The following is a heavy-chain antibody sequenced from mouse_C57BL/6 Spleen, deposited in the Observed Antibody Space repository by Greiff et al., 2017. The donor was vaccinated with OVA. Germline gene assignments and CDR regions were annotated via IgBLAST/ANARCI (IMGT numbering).Heavy chain of an antibody. CDR2: INYDGSST. CDR1: GFTFSDYY. D-gene: IGHD2-3*01. V-gene: IGHV5-16*01. Sequence: EVQVVESEGGLVQPGSSMKLSCTASGFTFSDYYMAWVRQVPEKGLEWVANINYDGSSTYYLDSLKSRFIISRDNAKNILYLQMSSLESEDTATYYCAREGGLYDGYYDAMDYWGQGTSVTVSS. J-gene: IGHJ4*01. CDR3: AREGGLYDGYYDAMDY.